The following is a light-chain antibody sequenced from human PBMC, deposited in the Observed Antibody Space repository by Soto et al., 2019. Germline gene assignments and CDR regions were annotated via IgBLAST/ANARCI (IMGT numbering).Light chain of an antibody. CDR3: CSYAGSSTV. CDR2: EVS. J-gene: IGLJ1*01. Sequence: QSVLTQPASVSGSPGQPITISCTGTSSDVGSYNLVSWYQQHPGKAPKLMIYEVSKRPSGVSNRFSGSKSGNTASLTISGLQAEDEADYYCCSYAGSSTVFGTGTKVTVL. V-gene: IGLV2-23*02. CDR1: SSDVGSYNL.